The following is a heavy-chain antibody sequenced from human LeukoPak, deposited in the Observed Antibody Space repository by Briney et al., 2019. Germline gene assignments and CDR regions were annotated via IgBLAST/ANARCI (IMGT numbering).Heavy chain of an antibody. CDR3: AREGDPHFSDSSGFLGY. V-gene: IGHV4-59*12. Sequence: SETLSLTCTVSGDSIRNYYWSWIRQPSGKGLEWIGYMDYSGSNTYNPSLESRVTISVDTSKNQFSLNLGSVTAADTAVYCCAREGDPHFSDSSGFLGYWGQGTLVTVSS. CDR1: GDSIRNYY. D-gene: IGHD3-22*01. J-gene: IGHJ4*02. CDR2: MDYSGSN.